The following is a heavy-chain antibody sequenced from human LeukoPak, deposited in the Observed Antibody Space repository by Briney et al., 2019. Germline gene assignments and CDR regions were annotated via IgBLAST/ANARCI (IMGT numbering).Heavy chain of an antibody. Sequence: SETLSLTCAVSGGSISSYYWSWIRQPAGKGLEWIGRIYTSGSTNYNPSLKSRVTISVDNPKNQLSLKLSSVTAADTAVYYCASKYEDSSGYYYNYWGQGTLVTVCS. CDR3: ASKYEDSSGYYYNY. J-gene: IGHJ4*02. CDR2: IYTSGST. CDR1: GGSISSYY. D-gene: IGHD3-22*01. V-gene: IGHV4-4*07.